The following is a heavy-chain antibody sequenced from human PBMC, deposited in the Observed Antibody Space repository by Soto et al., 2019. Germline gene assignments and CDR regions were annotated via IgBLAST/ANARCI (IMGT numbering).Heavy chain of an antibody. CDR2: IIPIFGTA. D-gene: IGHD1-20*01. J-gene: IGHJ6*02. V-gene: IGHV1-69*01. Sequence: QVQLVQSGAEVKMPGSSVKVSCKASGGTFSSYAISWVRQAPGQGLEWMGGIIPIFGTANYAQKFQGRVTITADESTSTAYMELSSLRSEDTAVYYCALQGNNWNPVYYYYGIDVSGQGTTVTVSS. CDR1: GGTFSSYA. CDR3: ALQGNNWNPVYYYYGIDV.